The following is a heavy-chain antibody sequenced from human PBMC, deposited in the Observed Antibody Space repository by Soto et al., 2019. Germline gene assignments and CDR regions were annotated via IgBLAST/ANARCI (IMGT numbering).Heavy chain of an antibody. V-gene: IGHV1-69*04. J-gene: IGHJ4*02. CDR3: ARQGAAATFDY. CDR1: GYTFTSYG. Sequence: ASVKVSCKASGYTFTSYGISWVRQAPGQGLEWMGRIIPILGIANYAQKFQGRVTITADKSTSTAYMELSSLRSEDTAVYYCARQGAAATFDYWGQGTLVTVSS. CDR2: IIPILGIA. D-gene: IGHD6-13*01.